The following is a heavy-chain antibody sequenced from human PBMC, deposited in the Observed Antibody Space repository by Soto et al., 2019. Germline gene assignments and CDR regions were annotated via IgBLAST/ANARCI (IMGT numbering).Heavy chain of an antibody. CDR3: ARGGYDWYFDL. D-gene: IGHD5-18*01. Sequence: QVQLVQSGAEVKKPGASVKVSCKASGYTFNSYYIHWVRQAPGQGLEWMGIFNPSGGSTNYPQKLQGRVTLPRDTSTSTVYMELSSLRSEDTAISYCARGGYDWYFDLWGRGTLVTVSS. CDR1: GYTFNSYY. V-gene: IGHV1-46*02. CDR2: FNPSGGST. J-gene: IGHJ2*01.